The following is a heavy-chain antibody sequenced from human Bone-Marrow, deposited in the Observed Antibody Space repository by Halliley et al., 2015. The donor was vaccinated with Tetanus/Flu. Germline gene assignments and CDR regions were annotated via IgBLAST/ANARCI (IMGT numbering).Heavy chain of an antibody. J-gene: IGHJ4*02. D-gene: IGHD3-10*01. V-gene: IGHV3-21*01. CDR2: ITNSHNI. CDR3: ARDYVTMAFD. Sequence: SLRLSCAASGFTFSTYTMNWVRQAPGEALEWVSSITNSHNIYYADSVKGRFTISRDNAKNSLYLQMDSLRAEDSAVYYCARDYVTMAFDWGQGTLFTVPS. CDR1: GFTFSTYT.